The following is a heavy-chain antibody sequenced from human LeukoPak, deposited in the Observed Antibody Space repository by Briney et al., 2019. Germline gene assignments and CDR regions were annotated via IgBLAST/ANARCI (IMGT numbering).Heavy chain of an antibody. V-gene: IGHV4-31*03. CDR2: IYYSGST. D-gene: IGHD4-17*01. CDR3: ATGNLGDYGRDAFDI. Sequence: PSETLSLTCTVSGGSISSGGYYWSWIRQHPGKGLEWIGYIYYSGSTYYNPSLKSRVTISVDTSKNQFSLKLSSVTAADTAVNYCATGNLGDYGRDAFDIWGQGTMVTVSS. CDR1: GGSISSGGYY. J-gene: IGHJ3*02.